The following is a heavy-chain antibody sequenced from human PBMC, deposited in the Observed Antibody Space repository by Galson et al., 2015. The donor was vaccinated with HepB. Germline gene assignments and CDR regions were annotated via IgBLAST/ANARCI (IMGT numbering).Heavy chain of an antibody. D-gene: IGHD6-13*01. V-gene: IGHV3-23*01. CDR2: ISGSGGST. CDR1: GFTFSSYA. J-gene: IGHJ4*02. CDR3: AKDRTSSSWYLYYFDY. Sequence: SLRLSCAASGFTFSSYAMSWVRQAPGKGLEWVSAISGSGGSTYYADSVKGRFTISRDNSKNTLYLQMNSLGAEDTAVYYCAKDRTSSSWYLYYFDYWGQGTLVTVSS.